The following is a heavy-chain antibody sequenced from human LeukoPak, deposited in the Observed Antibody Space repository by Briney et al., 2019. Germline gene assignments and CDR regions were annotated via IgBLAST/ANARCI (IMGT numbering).Heavy chain of an antibody. Sequence: SVKVSCKASGGTFSSYAISWVRQAPGQGLEWMGGIIPIFGTANYAQKFQGRVTITADKSTSTAYMELSSLRSEDTAVYYCARDLSTVTKQTIDAFDIWGQGTMVTVSS. CDR2: IIPIFGTA. V-gene: IGHV1-69*06. CDR3: ARDLSTVTKQTIDAFDI. J-gene: IGHJ3*02. CDR1: GGTFSSYA. D-gene: IGHD4-17*01.